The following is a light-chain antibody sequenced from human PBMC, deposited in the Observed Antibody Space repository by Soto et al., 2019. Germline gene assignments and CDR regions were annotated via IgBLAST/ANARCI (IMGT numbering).Light chain of an antibody. J-gene: IGLJ1*01. Sequence: QSALTQPASVSGSPGQSITISCTGSSSDVGSYNLVSWYQQYPGKAPKLMIYEGSNRPSGVSNRLSGSKSGNTASLTISGLQAEDEADYYCCSYAGSSTYVFGTGTKLTVL. V-gene: IGLV2-23*01. CDR3: CSYAGSSTYV. CDR2: EGS. CDR1: SSDVGSYNL.